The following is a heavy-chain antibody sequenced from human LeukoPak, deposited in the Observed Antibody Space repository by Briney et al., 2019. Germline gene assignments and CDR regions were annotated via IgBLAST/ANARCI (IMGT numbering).Heavy chain of an antibody. CDR2: INPNSGGT. Sequence: GASVKVSCKASGYTFSDYYMHWVRQAPGQGLEWMGWINPNSGGTNYAQKFQGRVTMTRDTSISTAYMELSRLRSDDTAVYYCARERTTVYYYYGMDVWGQGTTVTVSS. CDR3: ARERTTVYYYYGMDV. D-gene: IGHD1/OR15-1a*01. CDR1: GYTFSDYY. V-gene: IGHV1-2*02. J-gene: IGHJ6*02.